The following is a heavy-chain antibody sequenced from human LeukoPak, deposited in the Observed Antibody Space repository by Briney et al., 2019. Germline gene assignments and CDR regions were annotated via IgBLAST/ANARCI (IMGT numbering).Heavy chain of an antibody. CDR2: ISYDGSNK. J-gene: IGHJ6*02. CDR1: GFTLSSYA. V-gene: IGHV3-30-3*01. CDR3: ARDNYYDSSGYPDYYGMDV. Sequence: GGSLRLSCAASGFTLSSYAMGWVRQAPGKGLEWVAVISYDGSNKYYADSVKGRFTISRDNSKNTLYLQMNSLRAEDTAVYYCARDNYYDSSGYPDYYGMDVWGQGTTVAVSS. D-gene: IGHD3-22*01.